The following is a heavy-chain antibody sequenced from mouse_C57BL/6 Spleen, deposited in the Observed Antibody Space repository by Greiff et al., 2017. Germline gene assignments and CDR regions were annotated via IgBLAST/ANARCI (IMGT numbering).Heavy chain of an antibody. CDR1: GYAFTNYL. V-gene: IGHV1-54*01. J-gene: IGHJ1*03. Sequence: QVQLQQSGAELVRPGTSVKVSCKASGYAFTNYLIEWVKQRPGQGLEWIGVINPGSGGTNYNEKFKGKATLTADKSYSTAYMQLSSLTSEDSAVYFCAREIGDGYFDVWGTGTTVTVSS. CDR2: INPGSGGT. CDR3: AREIGDGYFDV. D-gene: IGHD2-14*01.